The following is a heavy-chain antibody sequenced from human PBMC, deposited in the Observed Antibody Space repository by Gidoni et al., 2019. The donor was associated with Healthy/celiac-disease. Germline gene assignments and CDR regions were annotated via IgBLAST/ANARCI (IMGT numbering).Heavy chain of an antibody. J-gene: IGHJ4*02. D-gene: IGHD6-19*01. CDR1: GFTFSSYW. V-gene: IGHV3-74*01. CDR3: ARDRGSGWYYFDY. Sequence: EVQLVESGGGLVQHGGSLRLTCAASGFTFSSYWMHGVRQAPGKGLVWVSRIDSDGRSTSYADSVKGRFTISRDHAKNTLYLQMNSMRAEDTAVYYCARDRGSGWYYFDYWGQGTLVTVSS. CDR2: IDSDGRST.